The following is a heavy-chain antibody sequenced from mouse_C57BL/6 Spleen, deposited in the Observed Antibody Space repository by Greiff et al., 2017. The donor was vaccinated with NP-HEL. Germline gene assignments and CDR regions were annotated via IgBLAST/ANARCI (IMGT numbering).Heavy chain of an antibody. CDR3: AGGYGSSPYAMDY. CDR2: INPSSGYT. D-gene: IGHD1-1*01. CDR1: GYTFTSYW. Sequence: VQLQQSGAELAKPGASVKLSCKASGYTFTSYWMHWVKQRPGQGLEWIGYINPSSGYTKYNQKFKDKATLTVDKSSSTAYMQLSSLTYEDSAVYYCAGGYGSSPYAMDYWGQGTSVTVSS. V-gene: IGHV1-7*01. J-gene: IGHJ4*01.